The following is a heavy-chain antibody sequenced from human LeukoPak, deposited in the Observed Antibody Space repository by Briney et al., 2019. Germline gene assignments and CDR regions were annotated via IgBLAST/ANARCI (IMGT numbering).Heavy chain of an antibody. V-gene: IGHV4-59*01. Sequence: SETLSLTCTVSGGSISSYYWSWIRQPPGKGLEWIGYIYYSGSTNYNPSLKSRVTISVDTSKNQFSLKLSSVTAADTAVYYCARESGRVYGGNELDYWGQGTLVTVSS. CDR2: IYYSGST. CDR3: ARESGRVYGGNELDY. D-gene: IGHD4-23*01. J-gene: IGHJ4*02. CDR1: GGSISSYY.